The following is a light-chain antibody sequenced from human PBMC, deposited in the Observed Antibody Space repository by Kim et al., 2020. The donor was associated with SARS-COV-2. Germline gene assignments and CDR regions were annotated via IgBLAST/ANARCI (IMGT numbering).Light chain of an antibody. CDR1: SSDVGGYNY. CDR3: SSFTSSSTQV. CDR2: DVS. J-gene: IGLJ2*01. V-gene: IGLV2-14*03. Sequence: QSALTQSASVSGSPGQSITISCTGTSSDVGGYNYVSWYQQHPGKAPKLMIFDVSNRPSGVSNRFSGSKSGNTASLTISGLQAEDEADYYCSSFTSSSTQVFGGGTQLTVL.